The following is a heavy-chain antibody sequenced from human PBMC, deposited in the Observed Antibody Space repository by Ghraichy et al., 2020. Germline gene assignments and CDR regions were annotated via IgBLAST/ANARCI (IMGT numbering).Heavy chain of an antibody. V-gene: IGHV3-23*01. CDR3: AKGPKQFGELLLVDY. CDR2: ISGSGGST. D-gene: IGHD3-10*01. CDR1: GFTFSSYA. Sequence: GGSLRLSCAASGFTFSSYAMSWVRQAPGKGLEWVSAISGSGGSTYYADSVKGRFTISRDNSKNTLYLQMNSLRAEDTAVYYCAKGPKQFGELLLVDYWGQGTLVTVSS. J-gene: IGHJ4*02.